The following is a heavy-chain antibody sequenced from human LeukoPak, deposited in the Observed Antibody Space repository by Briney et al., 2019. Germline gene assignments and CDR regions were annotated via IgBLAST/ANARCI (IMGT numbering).Heavy chain of an antibody. CDR1: GGSISSHY. Sequence: SETLSLTCTVSGGSISSHYWSWIRQPPGKGLEWIGYIYYSGSTNYNPSLKSRVTISVDTSKNQFSLKLSSVTAADTAVYYCARSQWLGLCLDYWGQGTLVTVSS. V-gene: IGHV4-59*11. D-gene: IGHD6-19*01. CDR2: IYYSGST. J-gene: IGHJ4*02. CDR3: ARSQWLGLCLDY.